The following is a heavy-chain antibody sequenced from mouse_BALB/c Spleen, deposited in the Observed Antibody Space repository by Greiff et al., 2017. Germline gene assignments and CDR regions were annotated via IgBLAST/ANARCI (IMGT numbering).Heavy chain of an antibody. V-gene: IGHV5-12-1*01. Sequence: EVKLVESGGGLVKPGGSLKLSCAASGFAFSSYDMSWVRQTPEKRLEWVAYISSGGGSTYYPDTVKGRFTISRDNAKNTLYLQMSSLKSEDTAMYYCARHYGSSYWFAYWGQGTLVTVSA. D-gene: IGHD1-1*01. CDR3: ARHYGSSYWFAY. J-gene: IGHJ3*01. CDR2: ISSGGGST. CDR1: GFAFSSYD.